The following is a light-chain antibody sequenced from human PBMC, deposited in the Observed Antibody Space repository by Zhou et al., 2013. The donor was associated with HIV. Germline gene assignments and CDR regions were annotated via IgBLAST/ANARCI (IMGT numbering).Light chain of an antibody. CDR3: QQSYSSPPT. V-gene: IGKV1-39*01. CDR2: TAS. CDR1: QSVSSH. Sequence: DIQMTQSPSSLSASVGDRVTITCRASQSVSSHLNWYQQKPGKAPNLLIYTASSLQSGVPSRFSGSGSGTDFTLTISSLLPEDSATYFCQQSYSSPPTFGQGTKVEIE. J-gene: IGKJ1*01.